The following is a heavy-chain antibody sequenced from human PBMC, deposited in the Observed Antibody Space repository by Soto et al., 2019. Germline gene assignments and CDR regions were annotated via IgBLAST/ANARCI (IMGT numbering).Heavy chain of an antibody. V-gene: IGHV3-23*01. J-gene: IGHJ6*02. D-gene: IGHD2-21*02. CDR3: AKVRSYCGGDCYSAYYYYGMDV. CDR2: ISNSGRST. CDR1: GLTFSSYA. Sequence: GSLRLSCAASGLTFSSYAMSWVRQAPGKGLEWVSHISNSGRSTKYADSVKGRFTISRDNSKNTLYLQMNSLRAEDTAVYYCAKVRSYCGGDCYSAYYYYGMDVWGQGTTVTVS.